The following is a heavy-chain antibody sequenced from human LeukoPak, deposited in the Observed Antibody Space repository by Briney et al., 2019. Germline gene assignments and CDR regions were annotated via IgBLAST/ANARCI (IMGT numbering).Heavy chain of an antibody. CDR1: GGSISSYY. CDR2: IYTSGST. V-gene: IGHV4-4*07. Sequence: KPSETLSLTCTVSGGSISSYYWSWIRQPAGKGLEWIGRIYTSGSTDYNPSLKSRVTMSVDTSKKQFSLKLRSVTAADTAAYYCARDEWISSSWVNWFDPWGQGTLVTVSS. J-gene: IGHJ5*02. D-gene: IGHD6-13*01. CDR3: ARDEWISSSWVNWFDP.